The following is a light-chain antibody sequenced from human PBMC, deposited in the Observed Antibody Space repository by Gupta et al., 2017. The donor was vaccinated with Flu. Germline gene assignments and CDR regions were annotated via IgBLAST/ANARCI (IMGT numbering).Light chain of an antibody. Sequence: VTISCAGTSRDVGAYNFVSWYQQHPGKAPKLIIYEVTKRPSGVPDRFSGSKSGTTASLTVSGLQADDEADYYCSSCAGSDFYYVFGTGTRVTVL. J-gene: IGLJ1*01. V-gene: IGLV2-8*01. CDR2: EVT. CDR1: SRDVGAYNF. CDR3: SSCAGSDFYYV.